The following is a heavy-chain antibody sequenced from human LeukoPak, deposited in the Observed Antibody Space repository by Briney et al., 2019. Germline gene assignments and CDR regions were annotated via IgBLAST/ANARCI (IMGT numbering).Heavy chain of an antibody. J-gene: IGHJ3*02. D-gene: IGHD2-21*02. Sequence: ASVKVSCKASGYTSTRYGISWVRQAPGQGLEWMGWINTYNGNTNYAQKFQGRVTMSTDTSTSTAYMELRSLRSDDTAVYYCARRGRIVMVTAIPKDDAFDIWGQGTMVTVSS. CDR2: INTYNGNT. CDR3: ARRGRIVMVTAIPKDDAFDI. CDR1: GYTSTRYG. V-gene: IGHV1-18*01.